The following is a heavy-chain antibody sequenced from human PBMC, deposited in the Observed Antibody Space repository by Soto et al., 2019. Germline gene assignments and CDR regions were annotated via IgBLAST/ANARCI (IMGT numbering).Heavy chain of an antibody. CDR2: MNPNSGDT. CDR1: GYTFTSYD. D-gene: IGHD3-9*01. CDR3: ARGNRKTGYYLYYFAY. Sequence: ASVKVSCKASGYTFTSYDINWVRQATGQGLEWMGWMNPNSGDTGYAQKFQGRVTMTRNTSISTAYMELSSLRSEDTAVYFCARGNRKTGYYLYYFAYWGQGALVTVSS. J-gene: IGHJ4*02. V-gene: IGHV1-8*01.